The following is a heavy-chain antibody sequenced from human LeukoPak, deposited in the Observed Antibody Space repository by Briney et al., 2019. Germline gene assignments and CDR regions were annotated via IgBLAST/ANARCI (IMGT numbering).Heavy chain of an antibody. V-gene: IGHV1-69*05. J-gene: IGHJ6*02. CDR1: GGTFSSYA. D-gene: IGHD2-8*01. Sequence: SVKVSCKASGGTFSSYAISWVRQAPGQGLEWMGGIIPIFGTANYAQKFQGRVTMTRDTPTNTVYMELSSLRTEDTAVYYCASVYLYGMDVWGQGTTVTVSS. CDR2: IIPIFGTA. CDR3: ASVYLYGMDV.